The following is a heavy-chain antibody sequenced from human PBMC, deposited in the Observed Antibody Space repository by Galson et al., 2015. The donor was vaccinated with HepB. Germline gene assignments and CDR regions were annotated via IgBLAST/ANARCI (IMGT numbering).Heavy chain of an antibody. D-gene: IGHD3-10*01. V-gene: IGHV3-48*02. J-gene: IGHJ2*01. CDR1: GFTFSSST. Sequence: LRLSCAASGFTFSSSTMNWVRQAPGKGLESVSYISSTGTTMYYADSAKGRFTTSRDNAQNSLYLQMNSLRDEDTAVYYCARVYFGSGSSSAYWYFDLWGRGALVTVSS. CDR2: ISSTGTTM. CDR3: ARVYFGSGSSSAYWYFDL.